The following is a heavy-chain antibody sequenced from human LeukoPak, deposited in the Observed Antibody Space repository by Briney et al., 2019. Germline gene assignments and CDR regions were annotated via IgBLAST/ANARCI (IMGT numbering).Heavy chain of an antibody. D-gene: IGHD6-13*01. CDR2: ISGSSSYT. J-gene: IGHJ4*02. CDR1: GFTFSDYS. V-gene: IGHV3-11*03. CDR3: ARRRYHSSSWQIDY. Sequence: PGGSLRLSCAASGFTFSDYSMSWIRQAPGKGLEWVSYISGSSSYTNYADSVKGRFTLSRDDAKNSLYLQMNSLRAEDTAVYYCARRRYHSSSWQIDYWGQGSLVTVSS.